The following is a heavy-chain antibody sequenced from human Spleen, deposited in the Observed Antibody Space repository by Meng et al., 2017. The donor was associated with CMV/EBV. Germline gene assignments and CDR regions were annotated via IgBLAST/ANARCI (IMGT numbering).Heavy chain of an antibody. CDR3: AKSPTYSSSSGYFDL. V-gene: IGHV3-9*01. D-gene: IGHD6-6*01. CDR2: VSWNEGNI. J-gene: IGHJ2*01. CDR1: GFTFGNYA. Sequence: GGSLRLSCAASGFTFGNYAMHWVRQTPGKGLEWVSSVSWNEGNIDYADSVKGRFTISRDNARDSLYLQMNSLRTEDTALYYCAKSPTYSSSSGYFDLWGRGTLVTVSS.